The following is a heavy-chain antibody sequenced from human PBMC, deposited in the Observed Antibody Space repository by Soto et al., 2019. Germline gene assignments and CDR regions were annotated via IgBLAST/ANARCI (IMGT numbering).Heavy chain of an antibody. J-gene: IGHJ1*01. Sequence: SVKVSCKASGGTFSSYAISWVRQAPGQGLEWMGGIIPIFGTANYAQKFQGRVTITADESTSTAYMELSSLRSEDTAVYYCAREGGSYYVVYLQHWGQGPLVTVSS. CDR1: GGTFSSYA. D-gene: IGHD1-26*01. CDR2: IIPIFGTA. V-gene: IGHV1-69*13. CDR3: AREGGSYYVVYLQH.